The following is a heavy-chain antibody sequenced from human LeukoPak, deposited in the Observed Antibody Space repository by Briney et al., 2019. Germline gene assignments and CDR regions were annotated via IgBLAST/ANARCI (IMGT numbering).Heavy chain of an antibody. Sequence: SVKVSCKASGGTFSSYAISWVRQAPGQGLEWMGGIIPIFGTANYAQKVQGRVTITADESTSTAYMELSSLRSEDTAVYYCASPFVVVPAAMRRGALYYYGMDVWGQGTTVTVSS. CDR3: ASPFVVVPAAMRRGALYYYGMDV. CDR2: IIPIFGTA. CDR1: GGTFSSYA. J-gene: IGHJ6*02. V-gene: IGHV1-69*13. D-gene: IGHD2-2*01.